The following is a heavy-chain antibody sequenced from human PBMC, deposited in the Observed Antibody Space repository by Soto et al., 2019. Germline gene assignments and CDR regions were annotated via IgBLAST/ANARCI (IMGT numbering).Heavy chain of an antibody. J-gene: IGHJ6*02. V-gene: IGHV1-18*01. CDR2: ISAYNGNT. Sequence: QVQLVQSGAEVKKPGASVKVSCKASGYTFTSYGISWVRQAPGQGLAWMGWISAYNGNTDYAQKVQGRVTMTTDTSTSTVYMEVRSLRSDDTAVYYCARVRAELGYCSGPSCLPYYYGMDVWGQGTTVTVSS. CDR1: GYTFTSYG. D-gene: IGHD2-15*01. CDR3: ARVRAELGYCSGPSCLPYYYGMDV.